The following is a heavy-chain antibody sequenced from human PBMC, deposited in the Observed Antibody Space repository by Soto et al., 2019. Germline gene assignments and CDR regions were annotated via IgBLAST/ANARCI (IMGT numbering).Heavy chain of an antibody. Sequence: QAQLVQSGAEVMKPGASVKVSCKASGYDCSIYIIYWEPQAPGQRLEWMDRINAGSGDTKYSRKFPGRVTISSDTCACTVSVQLSGPSSEGTALYYCARSFPPSINDTNNPLHYWGQRALVHVSS. CDR1: GYDCSIYI. J-gene: IGHJ4*02. V-gene: IGHV1-3*01. CDR2: INAGSGDT. CDR3: ARSFPPSINDTNNPLHY. D-gene: IGHD2-8*01.